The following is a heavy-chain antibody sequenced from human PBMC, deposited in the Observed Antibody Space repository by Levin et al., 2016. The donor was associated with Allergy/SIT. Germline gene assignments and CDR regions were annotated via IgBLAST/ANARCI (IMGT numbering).Heavy chain of an antibody. J-gene: IGHJ3*02. V-gene: IGHV5-51*01. CDR3: AITAGDTAMVFDAFDI. Sequence: VRQMPGKGLEWMGIIYPGDSDTRYSPSFQGQVTISADKSISTAYLQWSSLKASDTAMYYCAITAGDTAMVFDAFDIWGQGTMVTVSS. CDR2: IYPGDSDT. D-gene: IGHD5-18*01.